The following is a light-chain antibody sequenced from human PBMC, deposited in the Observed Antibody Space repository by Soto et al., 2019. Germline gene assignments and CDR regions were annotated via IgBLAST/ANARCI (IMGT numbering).Light chain of an antibody. J-gene: IGLJ1*01. Sequence: QSAQTQPPSASGSPGQSVAISCTGTSSDVGGYNYVSWYQQHPGKAPKLMIYEVNKRPSGVPDRFSGSKSGNTASLTVSGLQAEDEADYYCSSYAGSSNVFGTGTKLTVL. V-gene: IGLV2-8*01. CDR2: EVN. CDR3: SSYAGSSNV. CDR1: SSDVGGYNY.